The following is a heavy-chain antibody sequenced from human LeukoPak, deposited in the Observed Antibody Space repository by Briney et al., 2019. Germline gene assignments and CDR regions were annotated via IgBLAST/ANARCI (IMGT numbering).Heavy chain of an antibody. CDR2: VSRRSSFI. CDR1: GFAFSSYS. Sequence: GGSLRLSCAASGFAFSSYSMNWVRQAPGKGLEWVSSVSRRSSFIFYADSVQGRFTVSRDDAKDSLFLQMNSLRADDTAVYYCARVSDAYDYFFDYWGQGTLVTVSS. J-gene: IGHJ4*02. V-gene: IGHV3-21*01. D-gene: IGHD5-12*01. CDR3: ARVSDAYDYFFDY.